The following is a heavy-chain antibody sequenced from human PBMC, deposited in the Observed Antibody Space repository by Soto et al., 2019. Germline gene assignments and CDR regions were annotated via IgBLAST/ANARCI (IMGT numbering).Heavy chain of an antibody. V-gene: IGHV4-61*01. CDR2: IYIGGST. J-gene: IGHJ4*02. Sequence: PSETLSPTCTVSGGSVSSGSYDWSWIRQPPGKGLVWIGYIYIGGSTNYNPSLTSPVTISVDTSKNQFSLKLSSVTAADTAVYYRASTLPLRGFDYWGQGTLVTVSS. CDR1: GGSVSSGSYD. CDR3: ASTLPLRGFDY. D-gene: IGHD3-10*01.